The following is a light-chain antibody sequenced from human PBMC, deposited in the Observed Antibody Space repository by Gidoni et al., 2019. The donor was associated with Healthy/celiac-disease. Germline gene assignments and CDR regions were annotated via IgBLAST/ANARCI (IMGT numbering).Light chain of an antibody. V-gene: IGKV3D-20*01. J-gene: IGKJ1*01. Sequence: ESVLTKSPATLSLSPGERATLSCGASQSVSSSYLAWYHQKPGLAPRLLISDAASRATGIPDRFRGSGSWTDFSLTIIRLVPEDFAVYYCQQYGSPTWTFGQXTKVEIK. CDR1: QSVSSSY. CDR3: QQYGSPTWT. CDR2: DAA.